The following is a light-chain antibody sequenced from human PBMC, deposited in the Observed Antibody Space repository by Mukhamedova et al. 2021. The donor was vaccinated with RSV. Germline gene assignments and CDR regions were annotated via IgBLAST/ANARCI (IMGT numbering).Light chain of an antibody. J-gene: IGLJ2*01. CDR2: GVT. CDR3: SSYTSSTYVDVV. Sequence: MIYGVTNRLSRVSDRFPGSKSGNTASLTISGLQAEDEADYFCSSYTSSTYVDVVFGGGTRVTVL. V-gene: IGLV2-14*01.